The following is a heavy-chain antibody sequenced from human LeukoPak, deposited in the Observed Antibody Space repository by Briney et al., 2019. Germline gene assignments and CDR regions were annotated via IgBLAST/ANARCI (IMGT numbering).Heavy chain of an antibody. D-gene: IGHD3-3*02. J-gene: IGHJ3*02. CDR2: IYYSGSS. V-gene: IGHV4-59*01. CDR1: GGSISSYY. CDR3: ARELAGAFDI. Sequence: PSETLSLTCTVSGGSISSYYWSWIRQPPGKGLEWIGYIYYSGSSNYNPSLKSRVTISVDTSKNQFSLKLSSVTAADTAVYYCARELAGAFDIWGQGTMVTVSS.